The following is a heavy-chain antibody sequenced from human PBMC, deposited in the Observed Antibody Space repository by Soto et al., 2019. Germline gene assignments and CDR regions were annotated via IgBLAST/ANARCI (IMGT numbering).Heavy chain of an antibody. Sequence: GSLRLSCAASGFTFRSYTMNWVRQAPGKRLEWVSSISSSNFYLEYTDSVRGRFTSSRDNAENSPFLQMNSLRAEDTAVYFCARSRLNGYYFDYWGQGIVVTVSS. CDR1: GFTFRSYT. V-gene: IGHV3-21*01. CDR3: ARSRLNGYYFDY. J-gene: IGHJ4*02. CDR2: ISSSNFYL. D-gene: IGHD5-12*01.